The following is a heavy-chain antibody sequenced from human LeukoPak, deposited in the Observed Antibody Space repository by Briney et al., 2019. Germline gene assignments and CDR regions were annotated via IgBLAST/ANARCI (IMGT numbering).Heavy chain of an antibody. Sequence: NSSETLSLTCRVSGGSITNNNYYWRSTRQSPAKGLEWIASISYSGRIYNNPSLKSRVTMSVDTSKNQFSLRLNSVTAADTAVYYCARHPELGYHSWTGYSTSYMDVWGKGTTVTVSS. CDR2: ISYSGRI. D-gene: IGHD3/OR15-3a*01. J-gene: IGHJ6*03. CDR3: ARHPELGYHSWTGYSTSYMDV. CDR1: GGSITNNNYY. V-gene: IGHV4-39*01.